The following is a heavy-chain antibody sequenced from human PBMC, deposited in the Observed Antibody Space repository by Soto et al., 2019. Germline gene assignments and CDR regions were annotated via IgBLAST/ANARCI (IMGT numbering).Heavy chain of an antibody. V-gene: IGHV4-31*03. Sequence: QVRLEESGPGLVKPSETLSLICSVSGGSVNNANYFWNWIRHHPENGLEWIGYIYYSGSTRYNPSFKTRATLSIDTSKNQFSLRPNSVTVADTAVYFCARDADYGGSRGGMDVWGRGTTVTVSS. D-gene: IGHD4-17*01. CDR3: ARDADYGGSRGGMDV. CDR2: IYYSGST. CDR1: GGSVNNANYF. J-gene: IGHJ6*02.